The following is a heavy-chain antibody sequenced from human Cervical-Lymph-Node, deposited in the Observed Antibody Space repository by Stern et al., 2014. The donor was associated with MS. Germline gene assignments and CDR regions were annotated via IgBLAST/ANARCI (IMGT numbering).Heavy chain of an antibody. CDR3: ARGYSSSWYWFDS. V-gene: IGHV4-59*01. CDR2: IYYSGST. J-gene: IGHJ5*01. Sequence: VQLVQSGPGLVKPSETLSLTCTVSGGSIRSYYWSWIRQPPGQGLEWIGYIYYSGSTNYNPSLKSRVTISVDTSKNQFSLKLSSVTAADTAVYFCARGYSSSWYWFDSWGQGTQVTVSS. CDR1: GGSIRSYY. D-gene: IGHD6-13*01.